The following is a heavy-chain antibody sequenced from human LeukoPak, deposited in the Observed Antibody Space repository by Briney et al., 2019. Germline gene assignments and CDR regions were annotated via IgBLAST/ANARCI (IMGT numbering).Heavy chain of an antibody. CDR2: ISSSGSTI. Sequence: GGSLRLSCAASGFTFSIYDMTRVRQSPGKGLEWVSYISSSGSTIYYADSVKGRFTISRDNAKNSLYLQMNSLRAEDTAVYYCAELGITMIGGVWGKGTTVTISS. CDR3: AELGITMIGGV. CDR1: GFTFSIYD. J-gene: IGHJ6*04. V-gene: IGHV3-48*03. D-gene: IGHD3-10*02.